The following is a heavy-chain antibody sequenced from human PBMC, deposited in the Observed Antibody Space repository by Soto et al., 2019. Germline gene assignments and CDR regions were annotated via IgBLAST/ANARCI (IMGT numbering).Heavy chain of an antibody. CDR1: GGTFSSYA. CDR3: AVSVVVTAIPLGRGGPFDY. Sequence: GASVKVSCKASGGTFSSYAISWVRQAPGQGLEWMGGIIPIFGTANYAQKFQGRVTITADESTSTAYMELSSLRSEDTAVYYCAVSVVVTAIPLGRGGPFDYWGQGTLVTVSS. V-gene: IGHV1-69*13. CDR2: IIPIFGTA. J-gene: IGHJ4*02. D-gene: IGHD2-21*02.